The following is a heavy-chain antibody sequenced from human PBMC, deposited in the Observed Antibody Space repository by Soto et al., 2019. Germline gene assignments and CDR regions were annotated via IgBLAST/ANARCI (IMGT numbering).Heavy chain of an antibody. D-gene: IGHD6-19*01. V-gene: IGHV6-1*01. CDR1: GDIVSSNTVA. Sequence: QVQLQQSGPRLVKPSQTLSLTCAISGDIVSSNTVAWSWIRQSPSRGLEWLGRTYYRSKWYYDYAVSLKSRIAINPDTSKNQFSLQMTSVTPEDTAVYYCARLYSSAWSFDFCGQGTLVTVSS. J-gene: IGHJ4*02. CDR3: ARLYSSAWSFDF. CDR2: TYYRSKWYY.